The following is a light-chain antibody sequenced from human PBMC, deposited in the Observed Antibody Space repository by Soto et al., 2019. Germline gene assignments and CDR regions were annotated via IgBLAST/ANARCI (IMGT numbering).Light chain of an antibody. CDR2: DAS. Sequence: PGERATLSCGASQRVSSSHLAWYQQKPGLAPRLLMYDASTRATGIPDRFSGSGSGTDFTLTISRLEPEDFAVYYCQQYGNSPWTFGQGTKVEIK. CDR1: QRVSSSH. CDR3: QQYGNSPWT. V-gene: IGKV3D-20*01. J-gene: IGKJ1*01.